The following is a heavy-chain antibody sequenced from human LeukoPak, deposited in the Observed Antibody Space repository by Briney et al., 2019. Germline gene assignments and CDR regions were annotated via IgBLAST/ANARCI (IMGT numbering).Heavy chain of an antibody. CDR3: AKRGVVIRVILVGFHKEAYYFDS. CDR2: ISDSGGRT. CDR1: GITLSNYG. D-gene: IGHD3-22*01. Sequence: VQPGGSLRLSCEVSGITLSNYGMSWVRQAPGKGLEWVASISDSGGRTNYADSVKGRFTISRDNPKNTMYLQMNSLRAEDTAVYFCAKRGVVIRVILVGFHKEAYYFDSWGQGALVTVSS. V-gene: IGHV3-23*01. J-gene: IGHJ4*02.